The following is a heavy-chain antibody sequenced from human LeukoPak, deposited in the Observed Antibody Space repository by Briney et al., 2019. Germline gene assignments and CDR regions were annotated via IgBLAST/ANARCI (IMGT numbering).Heavy chain of an antibody. D-gene: IGHD6-6*01. Sequence: ASVKVSCKASGYTFTSYAMNWVRQAPGQGLEWMGWISAYNGNTNYAQKLQGRVTMTTDTSTSTAYMELRSLRSDDTAVYYCARVPQADSSSSQLFDYWGQGTLVTVSS. J-gene: IGHJ4*02. V-gene: IGHV1-18*01. CDR1: GYTFTSYA. CDR3: ARVPQADSSSSQLFDY. CDR2: ISAYNGNT.